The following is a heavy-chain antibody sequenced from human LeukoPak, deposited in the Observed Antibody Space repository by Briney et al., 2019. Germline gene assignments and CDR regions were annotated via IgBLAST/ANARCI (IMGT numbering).Heavy chain of an antibody. Sequence: PGGSLRLSCAASGFTVSSNYMSWVRQAPGKGLEWVALISYDGNKKFYADSVKGRFTISRDNSKNTLYLQMNSLSAEDTAVYYCAKNLFMTTDYCDYWGQGTLVTVSS. V-gene: IGHV3-30*18. J-gene: IGHJ4*02. CDR2: ISYDGNKK. CDR3: AKNLFMTTDYCDY. D-gene: IGHD4-11*01. CDR1: GFTVSSNY.